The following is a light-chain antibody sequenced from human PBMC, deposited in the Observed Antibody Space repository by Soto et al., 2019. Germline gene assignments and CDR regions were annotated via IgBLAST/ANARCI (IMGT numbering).Light chain of an antibody. CDR3: QQYNSFSLT. Sequence: DIQLTQSPSTLSASLADRVTITCRASQSITARLAWYQQKPGKAPKLLIYDASILERGVPSRFSGSGSGTEFTITISSLQPDDFATYYCQQYNSFSLTFGGGTKVEIK. J-gene: IGKJ4*01. CDR2: DAS. V-gene: IGKV1-5*01. CDR1: QSITAR.